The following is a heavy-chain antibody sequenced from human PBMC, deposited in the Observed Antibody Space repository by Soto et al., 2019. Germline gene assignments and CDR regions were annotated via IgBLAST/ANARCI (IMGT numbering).Heavy chain of an antibody. CDR2: IKSITDGGTT. J-gene: IGHJ4*02. D-gene: IGHD5-18*01. Sequence: GGSLRLSCVASGFMFSSYGMHWVRQAPGKGLEWVGRIKSITDGGTTDYAAPVKGRFTISRDDSNNTLYLQMNSLKTEDTAVYYCSTGRSTYGLDSWGQGTLVTVSS. V-gene: IGHV3-15*01. CDR3: STGRSTYGLDS. CDR1: GFMFSSYG.